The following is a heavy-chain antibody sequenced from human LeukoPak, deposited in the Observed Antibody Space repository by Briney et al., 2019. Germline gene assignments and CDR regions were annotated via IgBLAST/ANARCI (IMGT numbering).Heavy chain of an antibody. CDR2: ITSGGSTI. CDR1: GFTFSDYY. D-gene: IGHD5-12*01. V-gene: IGHV3-11*04. CDR3: ARLRLPSYYFDY. Sequence: GGSLRLSCAASGFTFSDYYMSWVRQAPGKGLEWVSYITSGGSTIYYADSVKGRFTISRDNAKNSLYLQMNSLRAEDTAVYYCARLRLPSYYFDYWGQGTLVTVSS. J-gene: IGHJ4*02.